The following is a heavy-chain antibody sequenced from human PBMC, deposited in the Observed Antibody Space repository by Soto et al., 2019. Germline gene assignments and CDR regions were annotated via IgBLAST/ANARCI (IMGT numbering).Heavy chain of an antibody. J-gene: IGHJ6*02. CDR1: GFTFSSYA. V-gene: IGHV3-30-3*01. CDR3: AREIYYYDSSGNPILDYYGMDV. D-gene: IGHD3-22*01. Sequence: GGSLRLSCAASGFTFSSYAMHWVRQAPGKGLEWVAVISYDGSNKYYADSVKGRFTISRDNSKNTLYLQMNSLRAEDTAVYYCAREIYYYDSSGNPILDYYGMDVWDQGTTVTVSS. CDR2: ISYDGSNK.